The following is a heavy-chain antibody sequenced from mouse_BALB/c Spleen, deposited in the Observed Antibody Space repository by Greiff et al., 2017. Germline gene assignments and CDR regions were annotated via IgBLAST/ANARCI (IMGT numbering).Heavy chain of an antibody. V-gene: IGHV1-4*01. CDR2: INPSSGYT. CDR3: ARSGYDVDYYAMDY. Sequence: QVQLQQSGAELARPGASVKMSCKASGYTFTSYTMHWVKQRPGQGLEWIGYINPSSGYTNYNQKFKDKATLTADKSSSTAYMQLSSLTSEDSAVYYCARSGYDVDYYAMDYWGQGTSVTVSS. CDR1: GYTFTSYT. J-gene: IGHJ4*01. D-gene: IGHD2-14*01.